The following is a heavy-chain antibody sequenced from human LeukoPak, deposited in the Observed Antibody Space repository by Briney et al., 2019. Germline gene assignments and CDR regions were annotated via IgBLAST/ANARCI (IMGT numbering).Heavy chain of an antibody. J-gene: IGHJ4*02. V-gene: IGHV3-23*01. CDR1: GFTFSTYV. D-gene: IGHD3-16*01. CDR2: ISGSGGTT. Sequence: GGSLRLSCEASGFTFSTYVMSWVRQAPGKGLECVSSISGSGGTTYYADSVKGRFTISRDNSKNTVYLQMSSLTVEDTAIYYCAKEKLRYYDYWGQGALVTVSS. CDR3: AKEKLRYYDY.